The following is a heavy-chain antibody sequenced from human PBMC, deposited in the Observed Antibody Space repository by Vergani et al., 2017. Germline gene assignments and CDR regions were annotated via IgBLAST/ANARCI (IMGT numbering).Heavy chain of an antibody. CDR3: ARDLRLLYNRFDP. V-gene: IGHV3-33*01. D-gene: IGHD1-14*01. Sequence: QLQLVESGGGVVQPGRSLRLSCAASGCTFNQYGMHWVRQAPGKGLEWVAVTWYDGNNKQYADSVKGRFTISRDNSKSTMYLQMNSLRDEDTGVYYCARDLRLLYNRFDPWGQGTLVTVSS. J-gene: IGHJ5*02. CDR2: TWYDGNNK. CDR1: GCTFNQYG.